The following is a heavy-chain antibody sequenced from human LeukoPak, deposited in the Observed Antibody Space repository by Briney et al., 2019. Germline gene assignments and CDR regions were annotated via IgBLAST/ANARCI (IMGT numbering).Heavy chain of an antibody. CDR3: AREPVAGHHLDY. Sequence: SETLSLTCTVSGGSISSYYWSWIRQPPVKGLEWIGYIYYSGSTNYNPSLKSRVTISVDTSKNQFSLKLSSVTAADTAVYYCAREPVAGHHLDYWGQGTLVTVSS. D-gene: IGHD6-19*01. J-gene: IGHJ4*02. CDR1: GGSISSYY. V-gene: IGHV4-59*01. CDR2: IYYSGST.